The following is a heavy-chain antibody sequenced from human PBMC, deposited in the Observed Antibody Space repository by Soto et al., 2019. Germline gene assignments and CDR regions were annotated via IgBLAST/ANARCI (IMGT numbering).Heavy chain of an antibody. CDR1: GFTFSDYY. CDR2: ISSSSRTT. Sequence: GGSLRLSCAASGFTFSDYYMSWIRQAPGKGLDWVAYISSSSRTTKYGDSVKGRFTISRDNAKNSLFLQMNSLRGEDTAVYYCAKDVYRYSSSSPEDVWGQGTTVTVSS. V-gene: IGHV3-11*06. D-gene: IGHD6-6*01. J-gene: IGHJ6*02. CDR3: AKDVYRYSSSSPEDV.